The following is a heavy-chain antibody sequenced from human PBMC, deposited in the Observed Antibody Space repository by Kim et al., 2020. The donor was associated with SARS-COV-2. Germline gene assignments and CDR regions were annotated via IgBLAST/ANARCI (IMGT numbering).Heavy chain of an antibody. CDR1: GFTFSSYA. D-gene: IGHD3-10*01. J-gene: IGHJ4*02. Sequence: GGSLRLSCAASGFTFSSYAMHWVRQAPGKGLEWVAVISYDGSNKYYADSVKGRFTISRDNSKNTLYLQMNSLRAEDTAVYYCARDHETYGSGSYDYWGQGTLVTVSS. CDR2: ISYDGSNK. V-gene: IGHV3-30*04. CDR3: ARDHETYGSGSYDY.